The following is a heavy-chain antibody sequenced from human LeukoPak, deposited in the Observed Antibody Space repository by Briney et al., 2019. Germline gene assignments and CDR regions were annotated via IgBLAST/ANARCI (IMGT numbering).Heavy chain of an antibody. J-gene: IGHJ4*02. D-gene: IGHD6-6*01. CDR3: ARRGSSSYYFDF. V-gene: IGHV3-23*01. CDR1: GFTFSSNA. CDR2: ITGSGGNT. Sequence: GGSLRLSCAASGFTFSSNAMSWVRQAPGKGLELVSSITGSGGNTFYADSVKGRFTISRDNSKNTLHLQMNSLRAEDTAVYYCARRGSSSYYFDFWGQGTLVTVSS.